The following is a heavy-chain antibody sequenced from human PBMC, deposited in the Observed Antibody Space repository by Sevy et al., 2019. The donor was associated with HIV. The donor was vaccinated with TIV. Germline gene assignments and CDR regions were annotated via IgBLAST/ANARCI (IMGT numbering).Heavy chain of an antibody. D-gene: IGHD1-26*01. J-gene: IGHJ6*02. CDR1: GFTFSSYA. CDR3: ARGSPIFVVRAYYYGMDV. V-gene: IGHV3-30-3*01. Sequence: GGSLRLSCAASGFTFSSYAMHWVRQAPGKGLEWVAVISYDGSNKYYADSVKGRFTISRDNSKNTLYLQMNSLRAEDTAVYYCARGSPIFVVRAYYYGMDVWGQGTTVTVSS. CDR2: ISYDGSNK.